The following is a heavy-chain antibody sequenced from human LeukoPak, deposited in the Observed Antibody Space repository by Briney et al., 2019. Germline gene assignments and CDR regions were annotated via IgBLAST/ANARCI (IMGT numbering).Heavy chain of an antibody. CDR1: GFTLNTYS. CDR3: TRGAGSTAVAADITYYYPMDV. Sequence: RRSLRLSCAASGFTLNTYSMNWVRQAPDKGLTWISYISSSGDTIYYAESGQGRYTISRDNAKSSLYMQMNSLRDEDTGVYYCTRGAGSTAVAADITYYYPMDVWGQGTTVTVSS. V-gene: IGHV3-48*02. J-gene: IGHJ6*02. D-gene: IGHD2-8*02. CDR2: ISSSGDTI.